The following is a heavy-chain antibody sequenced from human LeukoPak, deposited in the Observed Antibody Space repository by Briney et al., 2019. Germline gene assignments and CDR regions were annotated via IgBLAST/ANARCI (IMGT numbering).Heavy chain of an antibody. Sequence: GGSLRISCTASGFTFGDYAMSWVRQAPGKGLEWVGFIRSKAYGGTTEYAASVKGRFTISRDDSKSIAYLQMNSLKTEDTAVYYCTRGSGIVVVPAAMGLDYWGQGTLVTVSS. CDR3: TRGSGIVVVPAAMGLDY. CDR2: IRSKAYGGTT. CDR1: GFTFGDYA. V-gene: IGHV3-49*04. D-gene: IGHD2-2*01. J-gene: IGHJ4*02.